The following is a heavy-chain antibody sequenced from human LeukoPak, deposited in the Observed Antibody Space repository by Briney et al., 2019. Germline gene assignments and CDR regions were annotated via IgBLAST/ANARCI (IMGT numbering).Heavy chain of an antibody. V-gene: IGHV3-7*01. CDR1: ELTFSSNG. D-gene: IGHD1-26*01. J-gene: IGHJ4*02. CDR3: ARGSSAGASLRHDY. Sequence: GGSRRLSCAAPELTFSSNGRSWVGQAPGKGLNWVANIKQDGSEENFVDSVKGRFTISRDNAKKSLYLQMNSLRAEDTAVYYCARGSSAGASLRHDYWGQGTLVTVSS. CDR2: IKQDGSEE.